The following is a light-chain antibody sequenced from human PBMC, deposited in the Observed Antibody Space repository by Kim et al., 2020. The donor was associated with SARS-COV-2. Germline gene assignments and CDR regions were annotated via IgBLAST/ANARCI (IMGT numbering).Light chain of an antibody. Sequence: QAVVTQEPSLTVSPGGTVTLTCASSTGAVTSGYYPNWFQQKPGQAPRALIYNTSNKHSWTPVRFSGSLLGGKAALTLSGVQPEDEAEYYCLLYYGGDWVFGGGTKLTVL. CDR3: LLYYGGDWV. J-gene: IGLJ3*02. CDR2: NTS. CDR1: TGAVTSGYY. V-gene: IGLV7-43*01.